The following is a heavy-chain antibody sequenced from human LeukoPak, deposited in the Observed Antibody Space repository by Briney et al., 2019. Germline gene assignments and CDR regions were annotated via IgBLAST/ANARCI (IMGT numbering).Heavy chain of an antibody. Sequence: SETLSLTCTVSGGSISSYYWSWIRQPPGKGLEWIGYIYYSGSTYYNPSLKSRVTISVDTSKNQFSLKLSSVTAADTAVYYCATRAKVTQPHGFDPWGQGTLVTVSS. CDR3: ATRAKVTQPHGFDP. J-gene: IGHJ5*02. V-gene: IGHV4-59*06. CDR1: GGSISSYY. CDR2: IYYSGST. D-gene: IGHD4-23*01.